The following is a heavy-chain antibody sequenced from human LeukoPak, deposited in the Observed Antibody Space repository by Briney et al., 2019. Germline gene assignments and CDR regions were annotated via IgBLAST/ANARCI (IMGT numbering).Heavy chain of an antibody. V-gene: IGHV3-9*03. D-gene: IGHD5-18*01. J-gene: IGHJ3*01. CDR2: ISWNSGIR. Sequence: GGSLRLSCAASGFTFDDYTMPWVRQAPGKGLEWVSGISWNSGIRAYADAVKGGFTISRDNAKYSLYLQMTSLRAEDMALYYCAKDEGRYSYGFLDAFDFWGQGTMVTVSS. CDR3: AKDEGRYSYGFLDAFDF. CDR1: GFTFDDYT.